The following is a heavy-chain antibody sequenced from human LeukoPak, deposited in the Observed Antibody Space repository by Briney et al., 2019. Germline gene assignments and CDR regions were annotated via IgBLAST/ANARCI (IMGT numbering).Heavy chain of an antibody. CDR1: GYTFTSYG. D-gene: IGHD3-3*01. CDR2: ISAYNGNT. CDR3: ARQHRFLEWLPKYDY. V-gene: IGHV1-18*01. J-gene: IGHJ4*02. Sequence: GASVKVSCKASGYTFTSYGFSWVRQAPGQGLEWMGWISAYNGNTNYAQKLQGRVTMTTDTSTSTAYMELRSLRSDDTAVYYCARQHRFLEWLPKYDYWGQGTLVTVSS.